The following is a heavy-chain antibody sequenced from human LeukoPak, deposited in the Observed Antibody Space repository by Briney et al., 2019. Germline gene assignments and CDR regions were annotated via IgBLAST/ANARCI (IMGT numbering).Heavy chain of an antibody. D-gene: IGHD6-19*01. J-gene: IGHJ4*02. Sequence: GGSLRLSCAASGFTFSSYEMNWGRQAPGKGLEWVSYISSSGSTIYYADSMKGRFTISRDNAKNSLYLQMNSLRAEDTAVYYCARPYSSGWSLPFDYWGQGTLVTVSS. CDR1: GFTFSSYE. CDR3: ARPYSSGWSLPFDY. CDR2: ISSSGSTI. V-gene: IGHV3-48*03.